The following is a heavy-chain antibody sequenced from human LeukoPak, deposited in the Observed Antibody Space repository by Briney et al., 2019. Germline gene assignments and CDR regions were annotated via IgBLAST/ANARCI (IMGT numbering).Heavy chain of an antibody. D-gene: IGHD6-19*01. CDR3: ARDRIAVAAYYYYGMDV. CDR1: GGSISIYY. CDR2: IYYSGST. Sequence: PSETLSLTCTVSGGSISIYYWSWIRQPPGKGLEGIGYIYYSGSTNYNPSPKSRVTISVDTSKNQFSLKLSSVTAADTAVYYCARDRIAVAAYYYYGMDVWGQGTTVTVSS. J-gene: IGHJ6*02. V-gene: IGHV4-59*01.